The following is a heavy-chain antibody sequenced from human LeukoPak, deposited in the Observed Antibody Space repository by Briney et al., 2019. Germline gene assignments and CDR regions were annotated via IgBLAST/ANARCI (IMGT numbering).Heavy chain of an antibody. CDR1: GGSISSSNW. D-gene: IGHD4-17*01. Sequence: SGTLSLTCAVSGGSISSSNWWSWVRQPPGKGLEWFGEIYPSWSTNYNPSLKSRVTISVDKSKNQFSLKLSSVTAADTAVYYCARRSIAHYTVTSTYYYYYGMDVWGQGTTVTVSS. CDR3: ARRSIAHYTVTSTYYYYYGMDV. J-gene: IGHJ6*01. V-gene: IGHV4-4*02. CDR2: IYPSWST.